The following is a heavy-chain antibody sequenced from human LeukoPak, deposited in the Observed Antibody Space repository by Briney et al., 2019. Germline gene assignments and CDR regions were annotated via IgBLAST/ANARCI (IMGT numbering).Heavy chain of an antibody. D-gene: IGHD1-26*01. Sequence: ASVKVSCKASGYTFTSYGISWVRQAPGQGLEWMGWISAYNGNTNYAQKLQGRVTMTTDTSTSTAYMELRSLRSDDTAVYYCARNSGATSAQHPNDYWGQGTLVTVSS. CDR3: ARNSGATSAQHPNDY. V-gene: IGHV1-18*01. CDR2: ISAYNGNT. J-gene: IGHJ4*02. CDR1: GYTFTSYG.